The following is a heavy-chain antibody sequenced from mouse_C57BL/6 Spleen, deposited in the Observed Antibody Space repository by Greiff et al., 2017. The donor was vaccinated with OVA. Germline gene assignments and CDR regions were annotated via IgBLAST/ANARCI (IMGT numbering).Heavy chain of an antibody. CDR3: LDSSGPYFDY. CDR2: IDPEDGDT. Sequence: VQLQQSGAELVRPGASVKLSCTASGFNIKDYYMHWVKQRPEQGLEWIGRIDPEDGDTEYAPKFQGKATMTADTSSNTAYLQLSSLTSEDTAVYYCLDSSGPYFDYWGQGTTLTVSS. D-gene: IGHD3-2*02. V-gene: IGHV14-1*01. CDR1: GFNIKDYY. J-gene: IGHJ2*01.